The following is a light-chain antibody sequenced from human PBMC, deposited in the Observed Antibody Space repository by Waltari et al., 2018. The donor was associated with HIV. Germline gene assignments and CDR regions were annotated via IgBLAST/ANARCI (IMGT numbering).Light chain of an antibody. J-gene: IGLJ3*02. V-gene: IGLV2-14*03. CDR2: DVT. CDR3: SSYTSSTTRV. CDR1: SSDIGGYNY. Sequence: QSALTQPASVSGSLGQSITISCTGTSSDIGGYNYVSWYQQHPGKAPKLMIYDVTNRPSGISNRFSGSKSGNTASLTISGLQPEDEADYYCSSYTSSTTRVFGGGTNLTVL.